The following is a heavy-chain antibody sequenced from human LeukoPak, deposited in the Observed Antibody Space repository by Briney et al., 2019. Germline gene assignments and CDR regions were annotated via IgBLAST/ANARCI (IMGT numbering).Heavy chain of an antibody. V-gene: IGHV4-39*07. D-gene: IGHD1-1*01. Sequence: SETLSLTCTVSGGSISSSSYYWGWIRQPPGKGLEWIGSIYYSGSTYYNPSLKSRVTISVDTSKNQFSLKLSSVTAADTAVYYCARDSVGHNDYWGQGTLVTVSS. J-gene: IGHJ4*02. CDR3: ARDSVGHNDY. CDR1: GGSISSSSYY. CDR2: IYYSGST.